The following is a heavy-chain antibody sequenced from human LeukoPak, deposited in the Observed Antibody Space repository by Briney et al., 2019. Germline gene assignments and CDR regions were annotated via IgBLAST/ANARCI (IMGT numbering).Heavy chain of an antibody. CDR2: ISYDGSNK. V-gene: IGHV3-30*18. CDR1: GFTFSSYG. D-gene: IGHD2-2*02. J-gene: IGHJ4*02. CDR3: AKDMGYCSSTSCYSRYYFDY. Sequence: GGSLRLSCAASGFTFSSYGMHWVRQAPGKGLEWVAVISYDGSNKYYADSVKGRFTISRDNSKNTLYLQMNSLRAEDTAVYYCAKDMGYCSSTSCYSRYYFDYWGQGTLVTVSS.